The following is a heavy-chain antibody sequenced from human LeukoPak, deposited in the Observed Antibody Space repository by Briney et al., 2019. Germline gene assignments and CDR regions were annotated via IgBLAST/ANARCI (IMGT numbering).Heavy chain of an antibody. D-gene: IGHD5-18*01. CDR1: GGTFSSYA. CDR3: ARGSMDTAMVASAFDI. Sequence: SVPVTCKASGGTFSSYAMSWVRQAPGQGLEWMGGIIPIFGTANYAQKFQGRVTITADESTSTAYMELSSLRSEDTAVYYCARGSMDTAMVASAFDIWGQGTLVTVSS. CDR2: IIPIFGTA. V-gene: IGHV1-69*13. J-gene: IGHJ3*02.